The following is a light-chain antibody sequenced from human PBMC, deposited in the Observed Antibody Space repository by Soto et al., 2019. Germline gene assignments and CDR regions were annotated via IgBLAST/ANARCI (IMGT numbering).Light chain of an antibody. J-gene: IGKJ4*01. CDR2: AAS. CDR1: QDISSY. CDR3: QQVKTYPLT. V-gene: IGKV1-9*01. Sequence: IQLTQSPSSLSASVGDRVTITCRASQDISSYLAWYHQKPGKAPKLLIYAASTLQRRAPSRFSGSGSGTDFTLTISSLQPEDFATYYCQQVKTYPLTFGGGTTVDI.